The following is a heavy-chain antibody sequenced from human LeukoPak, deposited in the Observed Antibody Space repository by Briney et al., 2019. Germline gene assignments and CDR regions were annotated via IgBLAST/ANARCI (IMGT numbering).Heavy chain of an antibody. CDR2: IYPGDSDT. CDR3: ARLLGPYCSSTSCYEYFDY. D-gene: IGHD2-2*01. CDR1: GYSFTSYW. V-gene: IGHV5-51*01. Sequence: GASLQISCKGSGYSFTSYWIGWVRQMPGKGLEWMGIIYPGDSDTRYSPSFQGQVTISADKSISTAYLQWSSLKASDTAMYYCARLLGPYCSSTSCYEYFDYWGQGTLVTVSS. J-gene: IGHJ4*02.